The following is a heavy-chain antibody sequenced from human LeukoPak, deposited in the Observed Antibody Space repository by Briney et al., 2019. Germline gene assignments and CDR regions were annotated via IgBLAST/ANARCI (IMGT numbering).Heavy chain of an antibody. V-gene: IGHV4-59*01. CDR1: GGSISSYY. Sequence: SETLSLTCTVSGGSISSYYWSWIRQPPGKGLEWIGYIYYSGSTNYNPSLKSRVTISVDTSKNQFSLKLSSVTAADTAVYYCARERPAYGSGYLLIGDAFDIWGQGTMVTVSS. J-gene: IGHJ3*02. D-gene: IGHD3-22*01. CDR3: ARERPAYGSGYLLIGDAFDI. CDR2: IYYSGST.